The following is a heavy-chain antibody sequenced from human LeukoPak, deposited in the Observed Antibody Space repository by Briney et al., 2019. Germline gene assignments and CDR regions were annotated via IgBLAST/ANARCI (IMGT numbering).Heavy chain of an antibody. Sequence: SVKVSCKASGGTFSSYAISWVRQAPGQGLEWMGRIIPIFGTANYAQKFQGRVTITTDESTSTAYMELSSLRSEDTAVYYCARDGSHYYDSSGYTFDYWGQGTLVTVSS. CDR2: IIPIFGTA. J-gene: IGHJ4*02. CDR3: ARDGSHYYDSSGYTFDY. CDR1: GGTFSSYA. D-gene: IGHD3-22*01. V-gene: IGHV1-69*05.